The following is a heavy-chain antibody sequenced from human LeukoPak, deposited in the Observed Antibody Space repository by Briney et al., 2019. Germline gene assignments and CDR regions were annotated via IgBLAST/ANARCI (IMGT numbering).Heavy chain of an antibody. D-gene: IGHD3-10*01. V-gene: IGHV3-9*01. CDR2: ISWNSGSI. CDR1: GFTFDDYA. CDR3: AKDPYGSGSYYNGYFDY. Sequence: PGRSLRLSCAASGFTFDDYAMHWVRQAPGKGLEWVSGISWNSGSIGYADSVKGRFTISRDNAKNSLYLQMNSLRAEDTALYYCAKDPYGSGSYYNGYFDYWGQGTLVTVSS. J-gene: IGHJ4*02.